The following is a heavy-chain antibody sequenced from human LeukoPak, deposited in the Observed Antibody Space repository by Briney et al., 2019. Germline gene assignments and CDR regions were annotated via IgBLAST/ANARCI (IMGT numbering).Heavy chain of an antibody. J-gene: IGHJ6*02. D-gene: IGHD2-15*01. Sequence: GESLRLSCAASGFTFSSYSMNWVRQAPGKGLEWVSSISSTGNFVHYADSVKGRFTISRDNAKNSLYLQMNSLGGEDTAVYFCARVGCRGGSCSSRGDYYYGMDVWGQGTTVTVSS. CDR3: ARVGCRGGSCSSRGDYYYGMDV. CDR2: ISSTGNFV. CDR1: GFTFSSYS. V-gene: IGHV3-21*06.